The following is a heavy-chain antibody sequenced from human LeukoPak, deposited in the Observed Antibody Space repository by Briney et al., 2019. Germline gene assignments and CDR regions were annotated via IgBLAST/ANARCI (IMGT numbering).Heavy chain of an antibody. CDR2: ISGSGGST. Sequence: GGPLTLSSAASGFTFSIYAMSWVRHAPGKGLEWVSDISGSGGSTYYADSVKGRFTISRDNSKNTLDLQMNSLRGEDPAVYYCAKVGITIFGVVIASGFDYWGEGTLVTLSS. CDR1: GFTFSIYA. J-gene: IGHJ4*02. D-gene: IGHD3-3*01. V-gene: IGHV3-23*01. CDR3: AKVGITIFGVVIASGFDY.